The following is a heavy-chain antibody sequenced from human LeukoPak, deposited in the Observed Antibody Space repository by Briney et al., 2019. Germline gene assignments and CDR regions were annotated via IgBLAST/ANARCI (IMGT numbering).Heavy chain of an antibody. D-gene: IGHD3-16*02. J-gene: IGHJ4*02. CDR2: IYHSGSS. V-gene: IGHV4-38-2*01. Sequence: SETLSLTCAVSGCSISSGYYWGWIRQPPGKGLEWIGSIYHSGSSYYNPSLKSLVTISVDTSKNQFSLKLSSVTAADTAVYYCARPCYYDYVWGSYRTTDCDYWGQETLVTVSS. CDR3: ARPCYYDYVWGSYRTTDCDY. CDR1: GCSISSGYY.